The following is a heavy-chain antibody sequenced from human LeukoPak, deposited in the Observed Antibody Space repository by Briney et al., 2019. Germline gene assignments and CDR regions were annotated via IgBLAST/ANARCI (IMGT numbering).Heavy chain of an antibody. CDR2: INHSGSN. D-gene: IGHD3-22*01. CDR1: GGSYSGYY. CDR3: ASAYDSSGYPGY. Sequence: SETLSLTCAVYGGSYSGYYWSWIRQPPGKGLEWIGQINHSGSNNYNPALKSRVTISVDRSKNQFSLKLSFVTAADTAVYYCASAYDSSGYPGYWGQGTLVTVSS. V-gene: IGHV4-34*01. J-gene: IGHJ4*02.